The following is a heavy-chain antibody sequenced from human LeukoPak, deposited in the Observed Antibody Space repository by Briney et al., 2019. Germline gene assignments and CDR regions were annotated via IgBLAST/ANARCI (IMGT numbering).Heavy chain of an antibody. Sequence: SVKVSCKASGGTFSSYAFSWMRQAPGQGLEWMGRIIPIYDPVNYAQRFQGRVTITTDESTNTVYMELSSLRYEDTAVYYCAREPLGCGGDCHFDYWGQGTLVTVSS. CDR1: GGTFSSYA. J-gene: IGHJ4*02. CDR2: IIPIYDPV. D-gene: IGHD2-21*02. V-gene: IGHV1-69*05. CDR3: AREPLGCGGDCHFDY.